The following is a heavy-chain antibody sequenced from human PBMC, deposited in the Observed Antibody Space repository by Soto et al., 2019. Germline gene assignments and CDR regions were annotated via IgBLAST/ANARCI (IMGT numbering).Heavy chain of an antibody. D-gene: IGHD2-21*02. CDR2: VSYDGSDK. CDR3: AKVAQGDPLISDYGMDV. J-gene: IGHJ6*02. V-gene: IGHV3-30*18. CDR1: GFPFSSYG. Sequence: QVQLVESGGGVAQPGRSLRLSCAASGFPFSSYGMHWVRQAPGKGLEWVAVVSYDGSDKYYADSVKGRFTGSRDNSKTTLYLQMNSLRIEDTAVYYCAKVAQGDPLISDYGMDVWGQGTTVTVSS.